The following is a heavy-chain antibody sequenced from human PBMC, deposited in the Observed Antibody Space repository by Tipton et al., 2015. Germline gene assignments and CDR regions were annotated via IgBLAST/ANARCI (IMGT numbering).Heavy chain of an antibody. Sequence: SLRLSCAVSAYSISSDYYWGWIRQPPGKGLEWIGSISHSGNTYYNPSLKSRVTMSRDTSKNQFSLKLTSVTAADTAVYYCACQDYDSLTRDYQTVDYWGQGTLVTVSS. V-gene: IGHV4-38-2*01. J-gene: IGHJ4*02. CDR3: ACQDYDSLTRDYQTVDY. CDR1: AYSISSDYY. D-gene: IGHD3-9*01. CDR2: ISHSGNT.